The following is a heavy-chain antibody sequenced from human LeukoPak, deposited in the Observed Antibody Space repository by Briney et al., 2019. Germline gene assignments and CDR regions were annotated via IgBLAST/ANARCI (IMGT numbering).Heavy chain of an antibody. V-gene: IGHV3-23*01. J-gene: IGHJ5*02. CDR3: ARQRGYCSSGVCRGWFDP. CDR1: GFTFSSYA. D-gene: IGHD2-8*01. CDR2: ISGSGGST. Sequence: GGSLRLSCAASGFTFSSYAMSWVRQAPGKGLEWVSAISGSGGSTYYADSVKGRFTISRDNSKNTLYLQMNSLRAEDTAVYYCARQRGYCSSGVCRGWFDPWGQGTLVTVSS.